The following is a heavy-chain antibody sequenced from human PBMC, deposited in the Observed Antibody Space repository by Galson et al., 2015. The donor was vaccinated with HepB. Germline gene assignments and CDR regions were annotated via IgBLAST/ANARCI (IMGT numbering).Heavy chain of an antibody. D-gene: IGHD1-26*01. V-gene: IGHV3-9*01. J-gene: IGHJ4*02. Sequence: SLRLSCAASGFTFDDYGMYWVRQAPGKGLEWVSSISWNSGRKGYADSVKGRFTISRDNAKNSLSLQMNSLRPEDTALYYCVKDMGGIVGSTLGSSFDYWGQGALVTVSS. CDR3: VKDMGGIVGSTLGSSFDY. CDR2: ISWNSGRK. CDR1: GFTFDDYG.